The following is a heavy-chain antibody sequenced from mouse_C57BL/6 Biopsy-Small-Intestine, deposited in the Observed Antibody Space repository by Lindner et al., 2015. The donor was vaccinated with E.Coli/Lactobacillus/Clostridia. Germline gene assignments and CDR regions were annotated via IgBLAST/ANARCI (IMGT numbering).Heavy chain of an antibody. CDR3: ARSKYAMDY. CDR1: GYAFNNSW. CDR2: IYPGDGDT. D-gene: IGHD1-3*01. J-gene: IGHJ4*01. Sequence: VQLQESGPELVKPGASVTISCKASGYAFNNSWMNWVKQRPGKGLEWIGQIYPGDGDTNYNGKFKGKATLTADKSSSTAYMQLSSLTSEDSAVYFCARSKYAMDYWGQGTSVTVSS. V-gene: IGHV1-80*01.